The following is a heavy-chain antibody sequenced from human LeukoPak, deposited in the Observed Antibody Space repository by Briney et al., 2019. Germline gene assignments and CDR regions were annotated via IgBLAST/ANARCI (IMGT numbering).Heavy chain of an antibody. J-gene: IGHJ4*02. CDR1: GYTFTNYY. D-gene: IGHD2-2*01. Sequence: ASVKVSCKASGYTFTNYYMHWVRQAPGQGLEWMGIINPSGGSTSYAQKFQGRVTMTRDMSTSTVYMELSRLRSEDTAVYCCSRDIPAASAGYGGRGTLVTVSS. V-gene: IGHV1-46*01. CDR3: SRDIPAASAGY. CDR2: INPSGGST.